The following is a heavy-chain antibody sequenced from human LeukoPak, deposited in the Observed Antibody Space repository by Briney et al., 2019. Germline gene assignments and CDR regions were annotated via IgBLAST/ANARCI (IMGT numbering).Heavy chain of an antibody. CDR3: AKDIADFCSGYPTLASDI. CDR2: ISGDGGST. D-gene: IGHD3-3*01. CDR1: GFTFDDYA. Sequence: VGSLRLSCAASGFTFDDYAMHWVRQAPGKGLEWVSLISGDGGSTYYADSVKGRFTISRDNSKNSLYLQMNSLRTEDTALYYCAKDIADFCSGYPTLASDICGQGTMVTVSS. J-gene: IGHJ3*02. V-gene: IGHV3-43*02.